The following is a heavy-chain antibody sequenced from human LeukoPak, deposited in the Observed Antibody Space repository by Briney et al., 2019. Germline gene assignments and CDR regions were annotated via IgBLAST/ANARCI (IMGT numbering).Heavy chain of an antibody. CDR2: IYPTGNT. CDR1: GGAIIGYY. J-gene: IGHJ6*03. V-gene: IGHV4-4*07. CDR3: ARLKFYDSTGYSPGYYMDV. Sequence: SETLSLTCSVSGGAIIGYYWSWIRQPAGKGPEWIGRIYPTGNTDYNPSLKTRVTMSTDLSKKQFSLRLRSVTAADTAVYYCARLKFYDSTGYSPGYYMDVWGKGTAVTVSS. D-gene: IGHD3-22*01.